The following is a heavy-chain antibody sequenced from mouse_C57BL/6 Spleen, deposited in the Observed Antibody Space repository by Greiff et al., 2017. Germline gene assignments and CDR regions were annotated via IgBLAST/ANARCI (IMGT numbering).Heavy chain of an antibody. V-gene: IGHV1-69*01. D-gene: IGHD2-2*01. CDR3: ARMDTMATRRGFDY. Sequence: VQLQQPGAELVMPGASVKLSCKASGYTFTSYWMHWVKQRPGQGLEWIGEIDPSDSYTNYNQKFKGKSTLTVDKSSSTAYMQLSSLTSEDSAVYYCARMDTMATRRGFDYWGQGTTLTVSS. CDR2: IDPSDSYT. CDR1: GYTFTSYW. J-gene: IGHJ2*01.